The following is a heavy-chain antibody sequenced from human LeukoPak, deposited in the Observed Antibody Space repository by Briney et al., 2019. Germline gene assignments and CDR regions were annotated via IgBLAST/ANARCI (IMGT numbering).Heavy chain of an antibody. CDR2: IYYSGST. J-gene: IGHJ4*02. CDR1: GGSISSSSYY. CDR3: ARELWLYYDFWSGYCPSYLDY. V-gene: IGHV4-39*07. D-gene: IGHD3-3*01. Sequence: SETLSLTCTVSGGSISSSSYYWGWIRQPPGKGLEWIGSIYYSGSTYYNPSLKSRVTISVDTSKNQFSLKLSSVTAADTAVYYCARELWLYYDFWSGYCPSYLDYWGQGTLVTVSS.